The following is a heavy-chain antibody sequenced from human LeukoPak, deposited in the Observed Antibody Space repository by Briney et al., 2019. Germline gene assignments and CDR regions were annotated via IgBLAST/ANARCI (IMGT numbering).Heavy chain of an antibody. CDR3: AREKIVEEQQLVLYRFYYYGMDV. CDR1: GFTFSSYG. CDR2: IRYDGSNK. Sequence: PGGSLRLSCAASGFTFSSYGMHWVRQAPGKGLEWVAFIRYDGSNKYYADSVKGRFTISRDNSKNTLYLQMNSLRAEDTAVYYCAREKIVEEQQLVLYRFYYYGMDVWGQGTTVTVSS. V-gene: IGHV3-30*02. D-gene: IGHD6-13*01. J-gene: IGHJ6*02.